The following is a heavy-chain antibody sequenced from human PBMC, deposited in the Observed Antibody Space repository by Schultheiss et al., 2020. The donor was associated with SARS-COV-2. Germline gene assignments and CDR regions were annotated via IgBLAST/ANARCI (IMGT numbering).Heavy chain of an antibody. D-gene: IGHD2-15*01. CDR1: GGSISSGGYY. Sequence: SETLSLTCTVSGGSISSGGYYWNWIRQHPGKGLEWIGYISYSGSTYYNPSLKSRVTISVDTSKNQFSLKLSSVTAADTAVYYCARGVRCSGGSCYWNYYYYGMDVWGQGTTVTVSS. J-gene: IGHJ6*02. V-gene: IGHV4-31*03. CDR2: ISYSGST. CDR3: ARGVRCSGGSCYWNYYYYGMDV.